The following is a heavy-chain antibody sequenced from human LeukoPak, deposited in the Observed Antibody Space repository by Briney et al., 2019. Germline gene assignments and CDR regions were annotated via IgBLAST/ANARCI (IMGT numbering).Heavy chain of an antibody. Sequence: PGGSLRLSCAASGFTFSNYVMSWVRQAPGKGLEWVSDISGGGSSTHYADSVKGRFTISRENSQNTLYLQMNSLRAEDTAVYYCARDPSRTLDYWGQGTLVTVSS. J-gene: IGHJ4*02. V-gene: IGHV3-23*01. D-gene: IGHD1-14*01. CDR2: ISGGGSST. CDR3: ARDPSRTLDY. CDR1: GFTFSNYV.